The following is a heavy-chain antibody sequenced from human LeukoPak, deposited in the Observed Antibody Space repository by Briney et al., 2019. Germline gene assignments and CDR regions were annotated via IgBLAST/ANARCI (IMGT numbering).Heavy chain of an antibody. CDR3: AKDKMHVVVVAYY. CDR2: ISYDGSNK. D-gene: IGHD2-15*01. V-gene: IGHV3-30-3*01. J-gene: IGHJ4*02. Sequence: HPGGSLRLSCAASGFTFSSYAMHWVRQAPGKGLEWVAVISYDGSNKYYADSVKGRFTISRDNSKNTLYLQMNSLRAEDTAVYYCAKDKMHVVVVAYYWGQGTLVTVSS. CDR1: GFTFSSYA.